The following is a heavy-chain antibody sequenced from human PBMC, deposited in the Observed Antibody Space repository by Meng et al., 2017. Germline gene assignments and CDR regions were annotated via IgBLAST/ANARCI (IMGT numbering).Heavy chain of an antibody. J-gene: IGHJ5*02. CDR1: GGSISSSSYY. CDR3: ARDRSLWFGELLPLWFDP. CDR2: IYYSGST. V-gene: IGHV4-39*07. Sequence: ESLKISCTVSGGSISSSSYYWGWIRQPPGKGLEWIGSIYYSGSTYYNPSLKSRVTISVDTSKNQFSLKLSSVTAADTAVYYCARDRSLWFGELLPLWFDPWGQGTLVTVSS. D-gene: IGHD3-10*01.